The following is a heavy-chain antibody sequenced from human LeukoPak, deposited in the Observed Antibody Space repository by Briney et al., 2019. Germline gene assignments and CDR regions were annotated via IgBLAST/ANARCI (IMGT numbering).Heavy chain of an antibody. CDR3: AKDRTHRRYYDSTGYYNQYDY. V-gene: IGHV3-23*01. Sequence: PGGSLRLSCAASGFTVSSNYMSWVRQAPGKGLEWVSTISGNAAATYYGDSVKGRFTISRDNSRNTLYLQMNSLRAEDTAIYYCAKDRTHRRYYDSTGYYNQYDYWGQGALVTVSS. CDR2: ISGNAAAT. CDR1: GFTVSSNY. J-gene: IGHJ4*02. D-gene: IGHD3-22*01.